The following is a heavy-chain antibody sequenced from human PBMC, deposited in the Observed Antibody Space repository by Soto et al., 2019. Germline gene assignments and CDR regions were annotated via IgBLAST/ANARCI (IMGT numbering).Heavy chain of an antibody. CDR3: AKETGYSSSWEKIDY. Sequence: GGSLRLSCAASGFTFSNYWMSWVRQAPGKGLEWVSAISGSGGSTYYADSVKGRFTISRDNSKNTLYLQMNSLRAEDTAVYYCAKETGYSSSWEKIDYWGQGTLVTVSS. V-gene: IGHV3-23*01. CDR2: ISGSGGST. J-gene: IGHJ4*02. D-gene: IGHD6-13*01. CDR1: GFTFSNYW.